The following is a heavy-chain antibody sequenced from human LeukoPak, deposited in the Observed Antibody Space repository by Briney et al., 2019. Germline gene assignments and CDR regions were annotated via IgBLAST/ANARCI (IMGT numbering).Heavy chain of an antibody. D-gene: IGHD6-13*01. Sequence: SDTLSLTCTVSGYSISSGYYWGWIRQPPGKGLEWIGSIYNSGSTYYNPSLKSRVTISVDTSKNQFSLKLRSVTAADTAMYYCARAYSSSWYYNWFDPWGQGTLVTVSS. CDR1: GYSISSGYY. CDR2: IYNSGST. CDR3: ARAYSSSWYYNWFDP. V-gene: IGHV4-38-2*02. J-gene: IGHJ5*02.